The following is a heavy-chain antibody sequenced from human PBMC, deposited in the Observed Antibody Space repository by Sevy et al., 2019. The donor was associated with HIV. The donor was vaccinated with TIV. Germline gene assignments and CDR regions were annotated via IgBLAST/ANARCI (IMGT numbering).Heavy chain of an antibody. V-gene: IGHV4-34*01. CDR2: INHGGNT. Sequence: SETLSLTCAVYDWSFNDYYWTWIRQPPGKRLEWIGEINHGGNTNYNPSLESRVAISVDTSKRQVSLNLNSVTVADTAVYYCARKYIEDVTTPNSPSYFDLWGRGTLVTVSS. CDR1: DWSFNDYY. D-gene: IGHD1-1*01. CDR3: ARKYIEDVTTPNSPSYFDL. J-gene: IGHJ2*01.